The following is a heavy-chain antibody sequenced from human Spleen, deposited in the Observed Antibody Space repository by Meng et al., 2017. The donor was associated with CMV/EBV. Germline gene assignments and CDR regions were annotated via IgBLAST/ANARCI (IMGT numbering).Heavy chain of an antibody. J-gene: IGHJ4*02. CDR2: INPSGGST. CDR1: GYTFTSYY. Sequence: ASVQVSCKASGYTFTSYYMSWVRQAPGQGLEWMGIINPSGGSTTYPQKFQGRVTMTRDTSTSTVYMELSSLRSEDTAVYYCARDDHSDYWGQGTLVTVSS. CDR3: ARDDHSDY. V-gene: IGHV1-46*01.